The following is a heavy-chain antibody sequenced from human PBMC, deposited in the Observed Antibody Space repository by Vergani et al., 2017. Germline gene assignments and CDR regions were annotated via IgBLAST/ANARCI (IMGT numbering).Heavy chain of an antibody. CDR2: IRSKSDGETT. CDR1: GLNFINAW. Sequence: EVQLVESGGGLVKPGGSLRLSCAVSGLNFINAWMSWVRQAPGKGLEWVGRIRSKSDGETTKYAGPVKGRFVISRDDSKNTIYLQMNRLKSEDTAVYYCTTLDYGDFSIHLHWGQGILVTVSS. D-gene: IGHD4-17*01. J-gene: IGHJ4*02. CDR3: TTLDYGDFSIHLH. V-gene: IGHV3-15*01.